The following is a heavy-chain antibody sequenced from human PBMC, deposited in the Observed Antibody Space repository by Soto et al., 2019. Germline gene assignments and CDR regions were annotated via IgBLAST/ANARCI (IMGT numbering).Heavy chain of an antibody. D-gene: IGHD1-1*01. CDR2: ISSNSAYI. CDR3: TPALDYYFDY. CDR1: GFTFRSFT. Sequence: LRLSCAASGFTFRSFTMNWVRQAPGKGLEWVSTISSNSAYIYYTDALRGRFTNSRDNAKNSLHLQMNSLRAEDTAVYYCTPALDYYFDYWGQGTLVTVSS. V-gene: IGHV3-21*01. J-gene: IGHJ4*02.